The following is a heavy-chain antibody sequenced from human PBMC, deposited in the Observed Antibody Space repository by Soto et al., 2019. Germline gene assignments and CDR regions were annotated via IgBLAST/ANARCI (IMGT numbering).Heavy chain of an antibody. CDR2: VSYDGSNK. CDR1: GFTFSHYG. J-gene: IGHJ4*02. D-gene: IGHD2-21*02. V-gene: IGHV3-30*18. CDR3: AKAGSAGCGGDCSCDS. Sequence: QVQLVESGGGVVLPGRSLRLSCVASGFTFSHYGMQWVRQAPGKGLEWVALVSYDGSNKCYGDSVKGRFTISRDNSKYAPYLEIDSLSVEATAVYYCAKAGSAGCGGDCSCDSWGQGTLVTVSS.